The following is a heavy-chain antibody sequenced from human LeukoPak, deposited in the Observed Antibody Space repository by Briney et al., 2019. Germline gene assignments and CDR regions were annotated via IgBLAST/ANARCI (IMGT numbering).Heavy chain of an antibody. Sequence: PGGSLRLSCAASGFTFTDYYMTWLRQAPGKGLEWLSYISGSGSIKYYADPVKGRFTISRDNAKNSVYLQMNSLRAEDTAVYYCARPRYCSSTSCYDDAFDVWGQGTRATVSS. CDR3: ARPRYCSSTSCYDDAFDV. J-gene: IGHJ3*01. V-gene: IGHV3-11*04. CDR1: GFTFTDYY. D-gene: IGHD2-2*01. CDR2: ISGSGSIK.